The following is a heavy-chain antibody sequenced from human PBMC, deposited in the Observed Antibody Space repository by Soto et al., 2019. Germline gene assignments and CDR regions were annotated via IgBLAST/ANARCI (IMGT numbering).Heavy chain of an antibody. CDR3: ARHSGIAAAGYYYYGMDV. Sequence: GASVKVSCKPSGYTFTGYYIHWVRQAPGQGLEWMGWINPNSGGTNYAQKFQGWVTMTRDTSISTAYMELSRLRSDDTAVYYCARHSGIAAAGYYYYGMDVWGQGTTVTVSS. V-gene: IGHV1-2*04. D-gene: IGHD6-13*01. J-gene: IGHJ6*02. CDR2: INPNSGGT. CDR1: GYTFTGYY.